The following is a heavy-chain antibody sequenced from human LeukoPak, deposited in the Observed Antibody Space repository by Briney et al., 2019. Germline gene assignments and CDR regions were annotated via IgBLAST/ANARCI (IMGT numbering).Heavy chain of an antibody. J-gene: IGHJ4*02. CDR2: ITKSSTYV. Sequence: PGGSLRLACEASGFTFRTHSMNWVRQAPGKGLEWVSSITKSSTYVYYADSVKGRFTMSRDNANNSLFLQMNNLGVDDTGVYYCARGSGVHVWGQGTLVLVSS. D-gene: IGHD3-10*01. CDR1: GFTFRTHS. V-gene: IGHV3-21*04. CDR3: ARGSGVHV.